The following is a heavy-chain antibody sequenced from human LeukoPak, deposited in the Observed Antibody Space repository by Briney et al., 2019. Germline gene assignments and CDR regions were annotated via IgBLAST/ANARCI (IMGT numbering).Heavy chain of an antibody. CDR1: GFTFSSYG. CDR2: ISYDGSNK. D-gene: IGHD6-19*01. CDR3: AKDRSSGSNWDY. V-gene: IGHV3-30*18. Sequence: GGSLRLSCAASGFTFSSYGMHWVRQAPGKGLEWVAVISYDGSNKYYADSVKGRFTISRDNSKNTLYLRMNSLRAEDTAVYYCAKDRSSGSNWDYWGQGTLVTVSS. J-gene: IGHJ4*02.